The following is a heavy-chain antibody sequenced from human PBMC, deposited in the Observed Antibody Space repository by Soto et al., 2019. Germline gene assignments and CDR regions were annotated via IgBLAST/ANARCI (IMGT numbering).Heavy chain of an antibody. Sequence: QVQLQESGPGLVKPSETLSLTCTVSGGSISNFYWTWIRQPPGKGLEWIGNVHYSGSTNYNPSVKSRVTTSVDTAKNQPSLNLSSVTAADTAVYYCAIHKDAVSDRGGMDVWGQGTTVTVSS. CDR3: AIHKDAVSDRGGMDV. D-gene: IGHD3-16*01. V-gene: IGHV4-59*08. J-gene: IGHJ6*02. CDR1: GGSISNFY. CDR2: VHYSGST.